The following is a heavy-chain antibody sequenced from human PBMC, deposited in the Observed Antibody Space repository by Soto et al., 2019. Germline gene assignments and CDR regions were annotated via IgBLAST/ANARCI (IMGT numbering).Heavy chain of an antibody. V-gene: IGHV1-69*06. CDR1: GGTFGSYA. J-gene: IGHJ5*02. CDR3: ARGFAYSSAWFDH. D-gene: IGHD6-25*01. CDR2: IIPMYGTT. Sequence: QVQLVQSGAEVKKPGSSVKVSCKASGGTFGSYAISWVRQAPGQGLEWMGGIIPMYGTTNYAQKFQGRVTMVADKSTSTVYMDLGSLRTDDSAVYYCARGFAYSSAWFDHCGQGTLVTGYS.